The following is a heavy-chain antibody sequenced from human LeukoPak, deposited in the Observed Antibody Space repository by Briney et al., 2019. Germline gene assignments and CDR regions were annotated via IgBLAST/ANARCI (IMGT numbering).Heavy chain of an antibody. J-gene: IGHJ4*02. Sequence: SETLSHTRTVSGGSMSSGGYYWSWIRQHPGKGLEWIGYIYYTGSTYYNPSLKSRVTISVDTSKNQFSLKLSSVTAADTAVYYCAIVPYYGGETRSFEYWGWGTLVTVSS. CDR2: IYYTGST. CDR3: AIVPYYGGETRSFEY. D-gene: IGHD1-26*01. V-gene: IGHV4-31*03. CDR1: GGSMSSGGYY.